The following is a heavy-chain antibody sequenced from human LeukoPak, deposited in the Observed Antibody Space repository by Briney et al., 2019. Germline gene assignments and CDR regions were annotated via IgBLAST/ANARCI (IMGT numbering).Heavy chain of an antibody. V-gene: IGHV1-18*04. CDR3: ARSAGTTPDFDY. D-gene: IGHD6-13*01. J-gene: IGHJ4*02. CDR2: ISAYNGNT. Sequence: ASVKVSCKASGYTFTSYYMHWVRQAPGQGLEWMGWISAYNGNTNYAQKLQGRVTMTTDTSTSTAYMELRSLRSDDTAVYYCARSAGTTPDFDYWGQGTLVTVSS. CDR1: GYTFTSYY.